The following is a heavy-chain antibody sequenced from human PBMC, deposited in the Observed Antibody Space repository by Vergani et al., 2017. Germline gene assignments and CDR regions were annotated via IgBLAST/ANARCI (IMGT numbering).Heavy chain of an antibody. J-gene: IGHJ4*02. Sequence: QVPLQQWGAGLLKPSETLSLTCAVYGGSFSDYYWSWIRQSPGKGLEWIGEINHVGSTHYNPSLKSRVTISVDTSKNYFSLKLNSVTAADTAVFYCARGGWLQFNDYWGQGTLVTVSS. V-gene: IGHV4-34*02. D-gene: IGHD5-24*01. CDR3: ARGGWLQFNDY. CDR2: INHVGST. CDR1: GGSFSDYY.